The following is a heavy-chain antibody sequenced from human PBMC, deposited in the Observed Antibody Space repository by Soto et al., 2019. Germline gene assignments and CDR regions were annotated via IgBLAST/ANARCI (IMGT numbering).Heavy chain of an antibody. CDR1: GFTFSSYS. V-gene: IGHV3-21*01. J-gene: IGHJ5*02. D-gene: IGHD4-17*01. Sequence: EVQLVESGGGLVKPGGSLRLSCAATGFTFSSYSMNWVRQAPGKGLEWVSSISSSSSYIYYADSVKGRFTISRDNAKNALYLQLNSLRAEDTAVYYCARDPLDYGWFDPGGQGTLVTVSS. CDR3: ARDPLDYGWFDP. CDR2: ISSSSSYI.